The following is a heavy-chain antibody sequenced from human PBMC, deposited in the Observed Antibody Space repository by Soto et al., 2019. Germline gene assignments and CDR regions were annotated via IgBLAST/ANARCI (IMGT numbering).Heavy chain of an antibody. Sequence: GESLKISCKGSGYSFTSYWIGWVRQMPGKGLEWTGIIYPGDSDTRYSPSFQGQVTISADKSISTAYLQWSSLKASDTAMYYCARRPRVVIRYYYYGMDVWGQGTTVTVSS. CDR3: ARRPRVVIRYYYYGMDV. CDR2: IYPGDSDT. D-gene: IGHD3-3*01. CDR1: GYSFTSYW. J-gene: IGHJ6*02. V-gene: IGHV5-51*01.